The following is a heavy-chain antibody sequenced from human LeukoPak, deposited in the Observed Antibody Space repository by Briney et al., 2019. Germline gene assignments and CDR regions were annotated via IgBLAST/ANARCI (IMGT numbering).Heavy chain of an antibody. Sequence: ASVKVSCKASGYTFTGYYMHWVRQAPGRGLEWMGRINPNSGGTNYAQKFQGRVTMTRDTSISTAYMELSRLRSDDTAVYYCASEMAAAGPSAHDYWGQGTLVTVSS. CDR2: INPNSGGT. D-gene: IGHD6-13*01. CDR3: ASEMAAAGPSAHDY. V-gene: IGHV1-2*06. J-gene: IGHJ4*02. CDR1: GYTFTGYY.